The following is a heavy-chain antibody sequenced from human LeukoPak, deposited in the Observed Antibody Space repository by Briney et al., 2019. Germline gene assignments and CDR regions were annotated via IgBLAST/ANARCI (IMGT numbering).Heavy chain of an antibody. D-gene: IGHD3-3*01. J-gene: IGHJ6*04. V-gene: IGHV3-21*01. CDR1: GFTFSSYT. Sequence: PGGSLRLSCAASGFTFSSYTINWVRQAPGKGLEWVSSSSCSGGSIYYADSVKGRLTVSRDNAKNSLYLQMNSLRAEDMAVYYCARVDGDLGYSMDVWGKGTTVTVSS. CDR3: ARVDGDLGYSMDV. CDR2: SSCSGGSI.